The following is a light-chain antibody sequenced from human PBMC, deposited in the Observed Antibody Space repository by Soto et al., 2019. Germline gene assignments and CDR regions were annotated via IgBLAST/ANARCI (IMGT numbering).Light chain of an antibody. CDR1: SSDVGSYNL. Sequence: QSALTQPASVSGSPGQSITITCTATSSDVGSYNLVSWYQQHSGKAPKLTLYEGSKRPSGVSDRFSGSKSPNMASLTISGLQAEDEAHYYCCSYAGGNTFGAVFGGGTKVTVL. CDR3: CSYAGGNTFGAV. J-gene: IGLJ2*01. V-gene: IGLV2-23*03. CDR2: EGS.